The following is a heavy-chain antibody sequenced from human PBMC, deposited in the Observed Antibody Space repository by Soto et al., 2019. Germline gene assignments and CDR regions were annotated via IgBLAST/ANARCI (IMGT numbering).Heavy chain of an antibody. Sequence: PSETLSLTCTVSGGSISSGGYYWSWIRQHPGKGLEWIGYIYYSGSTYYNPSLKSRVTISVDTSKNQFSLKLSSVTAADTAVYYCARDMGAIGSGSYPFMDVWGKGTTVTVSS. V-gene: IGHV4-31*03. CDR2: IYYSGST. CDR1: GGSISSGGYY. J-gene: IGHJ6*03. CDR3: ARDMGAIGSGSYPFMDV. D-gene: IGHD3-10*01.